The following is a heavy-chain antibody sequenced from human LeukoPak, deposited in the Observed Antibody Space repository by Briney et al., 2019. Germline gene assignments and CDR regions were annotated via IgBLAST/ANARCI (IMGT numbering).Heavy chain of an antibody. J-gene: IGHJ4*02. CDR1: GGSIDNKW. V-gene: IGHV4-4*02. CDR2: IYHSGIT. Sequence: PSETLSLTCTVSGGSIDNKWWSWVRQPPGKGLEWIGEIYHSGITNYNPSLKSRVIISVDKSKNQFSLILSSVTAADTAVYYCARDRGGNSNAYDYWGQGTLVTVSS. D-gene: IGHD5-18*01. CDR3: ARDRGGNSNAYDY.